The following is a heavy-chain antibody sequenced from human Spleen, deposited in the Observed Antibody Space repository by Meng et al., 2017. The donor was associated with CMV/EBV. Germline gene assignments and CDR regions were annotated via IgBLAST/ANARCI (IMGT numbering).Heavy chain of an antibody. J-gene: IGHJ1*01. V-gene: IGHV3-74*01. Sequence: GESLKISCAASGLTFTGNWMHWVRQAPGKGLVWVSRISSDGSSRSYADSVKGRFTVSRDSAKNTLYLQMNSLRADDTAMYYCFWDTGEWGQGTLVTVSS. D-gene: IGHD7-27*01. CDR2: ISSDGSSR. CDR3: FWDTGE. CDR1: GLTFTGNW.